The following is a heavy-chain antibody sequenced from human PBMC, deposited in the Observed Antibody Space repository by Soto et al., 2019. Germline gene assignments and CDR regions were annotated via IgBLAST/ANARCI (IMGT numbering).Heavy chain of an antibody. Sequence: QVQLVQSGAEVKKPGASVKVSCKASGYTFTSYGISWVRQAPGQGLEWVGWISANNGNTNYAQKFQARVTMTTDTATSTASMDLRSLRCDDTAVYYCAREGFYRSGYVDSWGQGTLVTVSS. CDR1: GYTFTSYG. D-gene: IGHD3-10*01. CDR3: AREGFYRSGYVDS. CDR2: ISANNGNT. V-gene: IGHV1-18*01. J-gene: IGHJ4*02.